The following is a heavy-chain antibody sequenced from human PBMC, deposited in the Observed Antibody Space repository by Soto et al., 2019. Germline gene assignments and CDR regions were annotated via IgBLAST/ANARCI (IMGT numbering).Heavy chain of an antibody. J-gene: IGHJ4*02. Sequence: ATVKVSCKASGYTFTSYDINWVRQATGQGLEWMGWMNPNSGNTGYAQKYQGRVTMTRNTSISTAYMELSSLRAEDTAVYHCAKSLSAIPGDSWGQGTLVTVSS. CDR2: MNPNSGNT. CDR1: GYTFTSYD. V-gene: IGHV1-8*01. D-gene: IGHD2-2*01. CDR3: AKSLSAIPGDS.